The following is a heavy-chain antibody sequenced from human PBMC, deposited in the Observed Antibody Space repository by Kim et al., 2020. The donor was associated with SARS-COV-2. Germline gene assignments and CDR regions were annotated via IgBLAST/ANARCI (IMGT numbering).Heavy chain of an antibody. V-gene: IGHV3-23*01. CDR3: AKFYGSGTFWYFDL. J-gene: IGHJ2*01. D-gene: IGHD3-10*01. Sequence: DSVKGRFTISRDNSKNTLYLQMNSLRAEDTAVYYCAKFYGSGTFWYFDLWGRGTLVTVSS.